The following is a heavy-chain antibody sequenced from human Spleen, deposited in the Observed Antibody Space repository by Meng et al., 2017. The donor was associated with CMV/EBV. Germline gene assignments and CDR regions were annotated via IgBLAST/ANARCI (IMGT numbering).Heavy chain of an antibody. Sequence: EVQLVESGGGLVKPGGSVRLSCAVSGFTFSSYSMNWVRQAPGKGLEWVSSISSSSSYIYYADSVKGRFTISRDNAKNSLYLQMNSLRAEDTAVYYCARENYDSSGYYYYFDHWDHGTLVTVAS. CDR1: GFTFSSYS. CDR2: ISSSSSYI. D-gene: IGHD3-22*01. J-gene: IGHJ4*01. V-gene: IGHV3-21*01. CDR3: ARENYDSSGYYYYFDH.